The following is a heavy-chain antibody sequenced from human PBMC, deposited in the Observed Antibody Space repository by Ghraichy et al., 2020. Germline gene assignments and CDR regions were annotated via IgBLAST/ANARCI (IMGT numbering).Heavy chain of an antibody. CDR1: GFTFSSNY. CDR3: TRFLDYGDCVDAFDI. V-gene: IGHV3-53*04. CDR2: IYSGGST. Sequence: GGSLRLSCAASGFTFSSNYMSWVRQAPGKGLEWVSVIYSGGSTYYADSVKGRFTISRHNSKNTLYLQMDSLRTEDTAVYYCTRFLDYGDCVDAFDIRGQGGMVSVSS. J-gene: IGHJ3*02. D-gene: IGHD4-17*01.